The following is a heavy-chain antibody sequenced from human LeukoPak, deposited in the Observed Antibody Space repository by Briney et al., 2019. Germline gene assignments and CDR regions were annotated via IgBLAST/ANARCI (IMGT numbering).Heavy chain of an antibody. D-gene: IGHD6-6*01. CDR1: GFTFSSDA. J-gene: IGHJ4*02. V-gene: IGHV4-59*01. CDR3: ARNGPIAARPGFDY. CDR2: IYYSGST. Sequence: GSLRLACAASGFTFSSDAMSWVRQAPGKGLEWIGYIYYSGSTNYNPSLKSRVTISVDTSKNQFSLKLSSLTAADTAVYYCARNGPIAARPGFDYWGQGTLVTVSS.